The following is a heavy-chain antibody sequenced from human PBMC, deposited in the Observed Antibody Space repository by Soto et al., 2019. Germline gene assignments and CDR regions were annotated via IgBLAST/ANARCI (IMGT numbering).Heavy chain of an antibody. CDR3: ASHYDMWSGYLSPVDY. V-gene: IGHV3-11*01. D-gene: IGHD3-3*01. Sequence: QVQLVESGGDLVQRGGSLRLSCAASGYTFSDYYMSWIRQAPGKGLEWISYIDTSSTKIYYADSVKGRFTISRDNAKNSLYLEMNRMRDEDTVVYYCASHYDMWSGYLSPVDYWGQGTLVTVSS. CDR1: GYTFSDYY. J-gene: IGHJ4*02. CDR2: IDTSSTKI.